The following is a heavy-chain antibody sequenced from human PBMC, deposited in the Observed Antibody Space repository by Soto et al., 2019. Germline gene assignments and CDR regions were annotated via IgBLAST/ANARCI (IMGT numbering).Heavy chain of an antibody. J-gene: IGHJ4*02. CDR1: GFIVSGSY. CDR3: AKGRGRVAVVQSLLDG. D-gene: IGHD3-3*01. Sequence: GGSLRLSCAVSGFIVSGSYMSWVRQAPGKGLEWVSVIYSGGSAYYADSVKGRFVISRDNSKNTLYLQMSSLRVEDTGVYYCAKGRGRVAVVQSLLDGWGQGTLVTVSS. V-gene: IGHV3-66*01. CDR2: IYSGGSA.